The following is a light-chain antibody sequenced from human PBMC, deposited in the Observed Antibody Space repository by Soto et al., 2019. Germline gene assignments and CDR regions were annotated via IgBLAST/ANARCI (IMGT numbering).Light chain of an antibody. V-gene: IGKV1-27*01. CDR1: QGIRNY. Sequence: DIQVTQSPSSLSASVGDRVTVTCRASQGIRNYLAWYQQKPGKVPKLLIYEASTLQSGVPSRFSGSGSGTDFTLTISSLQPEDVATYYCQKYNNAPYTFGQGTKVEIK. J-gene: IGKJ2*01. CDR3: QKYNNAPYT. CDR2: EAS.